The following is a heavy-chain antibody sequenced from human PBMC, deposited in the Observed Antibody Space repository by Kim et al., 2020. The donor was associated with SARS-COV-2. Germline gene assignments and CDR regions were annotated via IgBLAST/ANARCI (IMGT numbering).Heavy chain of an antibody. CDR2: FDPEDGET. Sequence: ASVKVSCKVSGYTLTELSMHWVRQAPGKGLEWMAGFDPEDGETIYAQKFQGRVTTTEDTSTDTAYMELSSLRSEDTAVYYCATAAPIVVVPAAEHYYYYYGMDVWGQGTTVTVSS. V-gene: IGHV1-24*01. CDR3: ATAAPIVVVPAAEHYYYYYGMDV. CDR1: GYTLTELS. D-gene: IGHD2-2*01. J-gene: IGHJ6*02.